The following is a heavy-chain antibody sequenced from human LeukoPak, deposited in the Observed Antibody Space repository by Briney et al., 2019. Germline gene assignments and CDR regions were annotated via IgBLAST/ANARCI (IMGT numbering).Heavy chain of an antibody. CDR2: IWYDGSNK. Sequence: QPGGSLRLSCAASGFTFSTYEMNWVRQAPGKGLEWVAVIWYDGSNKYYADSVKGRFTISRDNSKNTLYLQMNSLRAEDTAVYYCAKDSRLYGGYDFDYWGQGTLVTVSS. J-gene: IGHJ4*02. V-gene: IGHV3-33*06. D-gene: IGHD5-12*01. CDR3: AKDSRLYGGYDFDY. CDR1: GFTFSTYE.